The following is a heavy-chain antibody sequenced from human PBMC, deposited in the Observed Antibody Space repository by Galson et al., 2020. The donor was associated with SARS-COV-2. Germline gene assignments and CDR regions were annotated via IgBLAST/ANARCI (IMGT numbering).Heavy chain of an antibody. V-gene: IGHV4-30-4*01. J-gene: IGHJ4*02. D-gene: IGHD4-17*01. Sequence: SETLSLTCTVSGDTISSDDFYWSWIRQTPGTGLEWIGDIQSSGNTYYNPSLMSRGTISVDTSKNQFSLRLSSVTAADTAVYFCARTSSTATREYYFDYWGRGTLVSVSS. CDR3: ARTSSTATREYYFDY. CDR1: GDTISSDDFY. CDR2: IQSSGNT.